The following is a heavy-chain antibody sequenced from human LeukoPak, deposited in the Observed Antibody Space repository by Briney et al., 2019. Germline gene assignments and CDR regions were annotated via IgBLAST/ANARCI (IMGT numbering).Heavy chain of an antibody. CDR3: ARDWVDCSSTSCYRGIDY. V-gene: IGHV1-2*02. CDR2: INPNSGGT. D-gene: IGHD2-2*01. J-gene: IGHJ4*02. CDR1: GYTFTGYY. Sequence: ASVKVSCKASGYTFTGYYMHWVRQAPGQGLEWMGWINPNSGGTNYAQKFQGRVTMTRDTSISTAYMELSRLRSDDTAVYYCARDWVDCSSTSCYRGIDYWGQGTLVTVSS.